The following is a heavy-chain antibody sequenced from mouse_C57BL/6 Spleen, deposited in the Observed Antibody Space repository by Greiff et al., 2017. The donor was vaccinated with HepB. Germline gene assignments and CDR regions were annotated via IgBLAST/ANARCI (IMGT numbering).Heavy chain of an antibody. J-gene: IGHJ3*01. CDR2: ISYSGST. V-gene: IGHV3-1*01. Sequence: EVQLVESGPGMVKPSQSLSLTCTVTGYSITSGYDWHWIRHFPGNKLEWMGYISYSGSTNYNPSLKSRISITHDTSKNHFFLKLNSVTTEDTATYYCARQHGYDGAWFAYWGQGTLVTVSA. CDR1: GYSITSGYD. CDR3: ARQHGYDGAWFAY. D-gene: IGHD2-2*01.